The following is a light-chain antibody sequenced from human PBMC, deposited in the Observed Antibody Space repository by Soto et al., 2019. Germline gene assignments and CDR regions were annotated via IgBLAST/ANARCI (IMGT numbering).Light chain of an antibody. V-gene: IGKV3-20*01. CDR2: GTS. CDR3: QRYGSSPPLT. Sequence: EIVLMQSPGTLSLSPGERATLSCRASQSVSSRYIAWYQQKPGQAPRLLIDGTSSRATDIPDRFIGSGSGTDFTLTISRLEPEDFAVYYCQRYGSSPPLTFGGGTKVEIK. CDR1: QSVSSRY. J-gene: IGKJ4*01.